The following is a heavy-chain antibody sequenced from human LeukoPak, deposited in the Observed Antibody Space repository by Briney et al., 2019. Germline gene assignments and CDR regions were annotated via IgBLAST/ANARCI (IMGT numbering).Heavy chain of an antibody. CDR1: GYTFTGYY. Sequence: ASVKVSCKASGYTFTGYYMHWVRQAPGQGLEWMGWINPNSGGTNYAQKLQGRVTMTTDTSTSTAYMELRSLRSDDTAVYYCARDRGVVTQYFDLWGRGTLVAVSS. CDR3: ARDRGVVTQYFDL. V-gene: IGHV1-2*02. J-gene: IGHJ2*01. CDR2: INPNSGGT. D-gene: IGHD4-23*01.